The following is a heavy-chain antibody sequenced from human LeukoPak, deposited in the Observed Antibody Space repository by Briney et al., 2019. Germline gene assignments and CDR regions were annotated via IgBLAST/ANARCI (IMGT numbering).Heavy chain of an antibody. V-gene: IGHV1-69*06. D-gene: IGHD3-10*01. J-gene: IGHJ6*04. CDR2: IIPIFGTA. CDR3: ARDAYGSGSYGGLYGMDV. CDR1: GGTFSSYA. Sequence: SVKVSCTASGGTFSSYAISWVRQAPGHGLEWMGGIIPIFGTANYAQKFQGRVTISADKSTSTAYMELSSLRSEDTAVYYCARDAYGSGSYGGLYGMDVWGKGTTVTVSS.